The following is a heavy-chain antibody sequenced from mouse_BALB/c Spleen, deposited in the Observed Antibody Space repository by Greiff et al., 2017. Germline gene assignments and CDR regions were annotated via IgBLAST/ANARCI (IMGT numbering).Heavy chain of an antibody. D-gene: IGHD4-1*01. CDR3: ARESNWGQAWFAY. CDR1: GFTFSSFG. J-gene: IGHJ3*01. CDR2: ISSGSSTI. Sequence: EVKLMESGGGLVQPGGSRKLSCAASGFTFSSFGMHWVRQAPEKGLEWVAYISSGSSTIYYADTVKGRFTISRDNPKNTLFLQMTSLRSEDTAMYYCARESNWGQAWFAYWGQGTLVTVSA. V-gene: IGHV5-17*02.